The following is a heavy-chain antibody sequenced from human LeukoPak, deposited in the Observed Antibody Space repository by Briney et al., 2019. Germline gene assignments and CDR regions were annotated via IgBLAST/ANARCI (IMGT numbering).Heavy chain of an antibody. J-gene: IGHJ4*02. Sequence: GGSLRLSCTASGFTFGDHGVGWGRQPPEQGLGWVGFIRSKVFGGTTEYAASVKGRFSISRDDSKSIAYLQMNSLKTEDPAVYYCTRDKDWSYDYWGQGTLVTVSS. V-gene: IGHV3-49*04. D-gene: IGHD3/OR15-3a*01. CDR2: IRSKVFGGTT. CDR1: GFTFGDHG. CDR3: TRDKDWSYDY.